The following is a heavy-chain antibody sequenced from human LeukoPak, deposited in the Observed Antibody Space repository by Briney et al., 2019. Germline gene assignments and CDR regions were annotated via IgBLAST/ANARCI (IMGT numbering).Heavy chain of an antibody. D-gene: IGHD3-22*01. Sequence: ASVKVSCKASGYTFTSYSISWVRQAPGQGLECMGWISAYNGNTNYAQKLQGRVTMTTDTSTSTAYMELRSLRSDDTAVYYCARVDYYDSSGPPADPWGQGTLVTVSS. CDR2: ISAYNGNT. V-gene: IGHV1-18*01. CDR3: ARVDYYDSSGPPADP. CDR1: GYTFTSYS. J-gene: IGHJ5*02.